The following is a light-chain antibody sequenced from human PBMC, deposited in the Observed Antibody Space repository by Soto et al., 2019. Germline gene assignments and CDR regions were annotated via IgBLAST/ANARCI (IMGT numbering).Light chain of an antibody. CDR3: KSYDSNLNGLYV. CDR1: SSNIGTNN. V-gene: IGLV1-40*01. J-gene: IGLJ1*01. Sequence: QSALTQPPSVSGAPGQRVTISCTGSSSNIGTNNVHWYQHLPGAAPKVLIYANNNRPSGVPDRFSVSKSGTSASLAITGLQAEDEADYYCKSYDSNLNGLYVFGTGTKVTVL. CDR2: ANN.